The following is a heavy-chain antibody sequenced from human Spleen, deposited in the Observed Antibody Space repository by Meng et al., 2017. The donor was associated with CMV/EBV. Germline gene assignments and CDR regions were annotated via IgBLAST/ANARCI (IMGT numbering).Heavy chain of an antibody. CDR3: ARDGSGGNSEYYFDY. J-gene: IGHJ4*02. CDR1: RFTFSSYW. Sequence: GGSLRLSCAASRFTFSSYWMTWVRQAPGKGLEWVANIKQDGSEKYYVDSVKGRFTISRDNAKNSLYLQMNSLRAEDTAVYYCARDGSGGNSEYYFDYWGQGTLVTVSS. CDR2: IKQDGSEK. V-gene: IGHV3-7*01. D-gene: IGHD4-23*01.